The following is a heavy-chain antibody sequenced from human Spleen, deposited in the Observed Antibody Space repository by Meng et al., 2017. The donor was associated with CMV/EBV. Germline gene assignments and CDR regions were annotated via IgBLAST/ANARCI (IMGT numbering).Heavy chain of an antibody. CDR3: ARFTPPQWLVDY. D-gene: IGHD6-19*01. CDR1: GYSFTSYW. V-gene: IGHV5-51*01. Sequence: SGKGSGYSFTSYWIGWVRQMPGKGLEWMGIIYPGDSDTRYSPSFQGQVTISADKSISTAYLQWSSLKASDTAMYYCARFTPPQWLVDYWGQGTLVTVSS. CDR2: IYPGDSDT. J-gene: IGHJ4*02.